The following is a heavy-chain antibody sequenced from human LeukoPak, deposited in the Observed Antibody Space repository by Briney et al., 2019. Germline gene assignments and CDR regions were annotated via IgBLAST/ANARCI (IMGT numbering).Heavy chain of an antibody. CDR1: GFTFSSYG. Sequence: GGSLRLSCAASGFTFSSYGMHWVRQAPGKGLEWVAVIWYDGSNKYYADSVKGRFTISRDNSKSTLYLQMNSLRAEDTAVYYCAGTCSGGSCYSDGFDYWGQGTLVTVSS. J-gene: IGHJ4*02. CDR3: AGTCSGGSCYSDGFDY. V-gene: IGHV3-33*01. D-gene: IGHD2-15*01. CDR2: IWYDGSNK.